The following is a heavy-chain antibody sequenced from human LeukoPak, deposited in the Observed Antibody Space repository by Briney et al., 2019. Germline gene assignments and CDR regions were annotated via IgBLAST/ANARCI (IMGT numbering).Heavy chain of an antibody. Sequence: SETLSFTCTVSGGSISGYYWTWIRQPAGKGLEWIGRIYSSGDATYNPYLKGRVTMSIDTSKNHFSLNLKSVTAADTAVYYCAREPLPWGQGTLVTVSS. CDR1: GGSISGYY. CDR2: IYSSGDA. CDR3: AREPLP. J-gene: IGHJ5*02. V-gene: IGHV4-4*07.